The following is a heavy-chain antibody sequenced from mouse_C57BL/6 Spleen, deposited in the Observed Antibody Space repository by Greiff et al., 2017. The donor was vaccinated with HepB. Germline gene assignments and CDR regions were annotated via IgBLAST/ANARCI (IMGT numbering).Heavy chain of an antibody. CDR2: IDPSDSYT. D-gene: IGHD3-1*01. CDR3: ARKIGLARDFDY. V-gene: IGHV1-50*01. J-gene: IGHJ2*01. CDR1: GYTFTSYW. Sequence: QVQLQQPGAELVKPGASVKLSCKASGYTFTSYWMQWVKQRPGQGLEWIGEIDPSDSYTNYNQKFKGKATLTVDTSSSTAYMQLSSLTSEDSAVYYGARKIGLARDFDYWGQGTTLTVSS.